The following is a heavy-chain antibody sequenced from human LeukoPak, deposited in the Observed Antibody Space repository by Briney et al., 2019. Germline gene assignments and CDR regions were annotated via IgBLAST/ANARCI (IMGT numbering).Heavy chain of an antibody. CDR3: ARDSDIVATIWYFDL. D-gene: IGHD5-12*01. Sequence: ASVKVSCKASRYTFTGYYMHWVRQAPGQGLEWMGWINPNSGGTNYAQKFQGRVTMTRDTSISTAYMELSRLRSDDTAVYYCARDSDIVATIWYFDLWGRGTLVTVSS. V-gene: IGHV1-2*02. CDR2: INPNSGGT. CDR1: RYTFTGYY. J-gene: IGHJ2*01.